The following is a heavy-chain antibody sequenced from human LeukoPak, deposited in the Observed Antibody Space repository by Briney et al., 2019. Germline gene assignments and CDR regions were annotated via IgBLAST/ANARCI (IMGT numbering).Heavy chain of an antibody. D-gene: IGHD4-17*01. CDR3: ASSSVTPETFDY. CDR2: IYYSGST. V-gene: IGHV4-59*12. Sequence: PSETLSLTCTVSGGSISSYYWSWIRQPPGKGREWIGYIYYSGSTNYNPSLKSRVTISVDTSKNQFSLKLSSVTAADPAVYYCASSSVTPETFDYWGQGTLVTVSS. J-gene: IGHJ4*02. CDR1: GGSISSYY.